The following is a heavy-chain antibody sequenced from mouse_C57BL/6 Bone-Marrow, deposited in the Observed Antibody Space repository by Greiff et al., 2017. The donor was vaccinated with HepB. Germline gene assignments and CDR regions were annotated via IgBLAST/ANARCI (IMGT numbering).Heavy chain of an antibody. V-gene: IGHV5-15*01. CDR1: GFTFSDYG. CDR2: ISNLAYSI. J-gene: IGHJ2*01. Sequence: EVQLVESGGGLVQPGGSLKLSCAASGFTFSDYGMAWVRQAPRKGPEWVAFISNLAYSIYYADTVTGRFTISRENAKNTLYLEMSSLRSEDTAMYYCARSGGYGSSLDYWGQGTTLTVSS. CDR3: ARSGGYGSSLDY. D-gene: IGHD1-1*01.